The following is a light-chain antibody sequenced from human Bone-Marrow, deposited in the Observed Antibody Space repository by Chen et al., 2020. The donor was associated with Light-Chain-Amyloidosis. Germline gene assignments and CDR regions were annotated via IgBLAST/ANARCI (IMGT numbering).Light chain of an antibody. Sequence: DIQLTQSPSFLSASVGDRVTITCRASQGISVYLAWYQQKPGKAPNLLIYGASTLQSGVPSRFSGSRSGTDFTLTISGLQPEDFATYYWQQLNSNPSITFGQGTRLEIK. V-gene: IGKV1-9*01. CDR3: QQLNSNPSIT. CDR2: GAS. CDR1: QGISVY. J-gene: IGKJ5*01.